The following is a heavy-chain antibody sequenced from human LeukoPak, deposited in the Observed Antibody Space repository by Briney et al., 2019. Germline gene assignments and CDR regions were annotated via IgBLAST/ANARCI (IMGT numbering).Heavy chain of an antibody. CDR1: GYSFTGYY. CDR2: INSNSGGT. CDR3: SRGLPSAIRSPPDY. V-gene: IGHV1-2*02. Sequence: ASVKVSCKASGYSFTGYYMHWVRQAPGQGLEWMGWINSNSGGTNYAQKFQGRVTMTRDTSISTAYMELSSLRSDDTAVYYCSRGLPSAIRSPPDYCGQGTLVTVSS. D-gene: IGHD2-2*02. J-gene: IGHJ4*02.